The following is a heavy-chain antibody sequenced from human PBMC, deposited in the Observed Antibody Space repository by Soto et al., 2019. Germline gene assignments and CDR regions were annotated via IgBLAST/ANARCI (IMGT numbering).Heavy chain of an antibody. CDR2: ISGRGENT. D-gene: IGHD4-17*01. Sequence: EEQLLGSGGGLVQRGGSLRLSCAASGFTFSVFAMSWVRQAPGRGLELVSTISGRGENTYYADSVKGRFTIARDNSKNTLNLQMNSLRGEDTAVYYCAKDRGTGDYGVNAVELWGQGTMVTVSS. J-gene: IGHJ3*01. V-gene: IGHV3-23*01. CDR1: GFTFSVFA. CDR3: AKDRGTGDYGVNAVEL.